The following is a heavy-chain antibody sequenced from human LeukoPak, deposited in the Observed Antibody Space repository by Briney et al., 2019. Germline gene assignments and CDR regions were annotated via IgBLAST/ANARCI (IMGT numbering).Heavy chain of an antibody. Sequence: PGGSLRLSCAASGFTFSSYAMHWVRQAPGKGLECVSVIYSGGSTYYADSVKGRFTISTDNSKNTLYLQMNSLRAEDTAVYYCARGWYSSGWYYFDYWGQGTLVTVSS. CDR3: ARGWYSSGWYYFDY. J-gene: IGHJ4*02. CDR1: GFTFSSYA. V-gene: IGHV3-53*01. D-gene: IGHD6-19*01. CDR2: IYSGGST.